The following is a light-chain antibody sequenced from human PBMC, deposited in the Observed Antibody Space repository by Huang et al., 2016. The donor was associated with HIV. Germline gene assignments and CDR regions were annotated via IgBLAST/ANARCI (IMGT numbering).Light chain of an antibody. Sequence: EIVLTQSPGTLSLFPGERATLSCRASQSVSSSYLAWYQQNPGQAPRLLICGASNGATGIPARFSDSGSGTDCTLTISRVEPEDFAVYYCQQYGGSPITFGQGTRLEIK. CDR1: QSVSSSY. CDR3: QQYGGSPIT. CDR2: GAS. J-gene: IGKJ5*01. V-gene: IGKV3-20*01.